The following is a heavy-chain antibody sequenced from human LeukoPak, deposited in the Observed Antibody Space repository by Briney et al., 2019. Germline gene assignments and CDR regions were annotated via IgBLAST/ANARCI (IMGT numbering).Heavy chain of an antibody. V-gene: IGHV3-48*03. CDR3: AELGITMIGGV. J-gene: IGHJ6*04. CDR1: GFTFSSYE. Sequence: GGSLRLSCAASGFTFSSYEMNWVRQAPGKGLEWVSYISSSGSTIYYADSVKGRFTISRDNAKNSLYLQMKSLRAEDTAVYYCAELGITMIGGVWGKGTTVTISS. D-gene: IGHD3-10*02. CDR2: ISSSGSTI.